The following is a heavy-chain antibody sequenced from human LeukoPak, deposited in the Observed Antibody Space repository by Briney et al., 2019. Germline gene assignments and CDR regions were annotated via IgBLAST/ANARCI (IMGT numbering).Heavy chain of an antibody. D-gene: IGHD6-6*01. CDR3: AKDLGSSFGGYYFDY. CDR1: GFTFSSYA. Sequence: PGGSLRLSCAASGFTFSSYAMSWVRQAPGKGLEWVSAISGSGGSTYYADSVKGRFTISRDNSKNTLYLQMNSLRAEDTAVYYCAKDLGSSFGGYYFDYWGQGTLVTVSS. J-gene: IGHJ4*02. CDR2: ISGSGGST. V-gene: IGHV3-23*01.